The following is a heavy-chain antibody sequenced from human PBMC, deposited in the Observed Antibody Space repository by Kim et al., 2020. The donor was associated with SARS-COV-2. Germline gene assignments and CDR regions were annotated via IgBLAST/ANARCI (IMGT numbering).Heavy chain of an antibody. D-gene: IGHD6-19*01. CDR1: GFTFSSYA. Sequence: GGSLRLSCAASGFTFSSYAMSWVRQAPGKGLEWVSAISGSGGSTYYADSVKGRFTISRDNSKNTLYLQMNSLRAGDTAVYYCAKDLGGSGWPYWYFDLWGRGTLVTVSS. CDR3: AKDLGGSGWPYWYFDL. V-gene: IGHV3-23*01. CDR2: ISGSGGST. J-gene: IGHJ2*01.